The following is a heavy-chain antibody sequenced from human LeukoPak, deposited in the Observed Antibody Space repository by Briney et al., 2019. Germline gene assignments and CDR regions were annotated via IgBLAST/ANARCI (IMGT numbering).Heavy chain of an antibody. CDR3: AKGSGSYRPYYFDY. CDR2: MSGGGDST. CDR1: GFTFRGYV. Sequence: PGGSLRLSCAGSGFTFRGYVMSWVRQAPGKGLEWVSAMSGGGDSTYDADSVKGRFTISRDNSKNTLYLQMNSLRAEDTAVYYCAKGSGSYRPYYFDYWGQGTLVIVSS. D-gene: IGHD3-10*01. J-gene: IGHJ4*02. V-gene: IGHV3-23*01.